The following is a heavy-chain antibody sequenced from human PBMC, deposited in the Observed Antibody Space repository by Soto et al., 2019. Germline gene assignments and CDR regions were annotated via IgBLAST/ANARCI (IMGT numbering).Heavy chain of an antibody. J-gene: IGHJ5*02. Sequence: SETLSLTCTVSGGSISSYYWSWIRQPPGKGLEWIGYIYYSGSTNYNPSLKSRVTISVDTSKNQFSLKLSSVTAADTAVYYCASSNIAFYNWFDPWGQGTLVTVSS. CDR1: GGSISSYY. D-gene: IGHD3-3*02. CDR2: IYYSGST. CDR3: ASSNIAFYNWFDP. V-gene: IGHV4-59*08.